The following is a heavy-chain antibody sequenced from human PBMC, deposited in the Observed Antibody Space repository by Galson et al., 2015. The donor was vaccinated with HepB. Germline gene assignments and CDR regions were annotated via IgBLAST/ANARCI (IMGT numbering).Heavy chain of an antibody. V-gene: IGHV4-59*01. CDR1: GASISHYY. CDR2: ILDSGST. D-gene: IGHD3-3*01. Sequence: ETLSLTCTVSGASISHYYWSWIRQPPGKGREWIGYILDSGSTNYNPSLRSRVTISVDTSKKQFSLKLSSVTAPDTAVYYCARGITIFGEINYHGMDVWGQGTTVTVSS. J-gene: IGHJ6*02. CDR3: ARGITIFGEINYHGMDV.